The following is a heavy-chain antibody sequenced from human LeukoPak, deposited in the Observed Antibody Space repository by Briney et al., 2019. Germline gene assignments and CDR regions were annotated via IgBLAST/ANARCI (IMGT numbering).Heavy chain of an antibody. D-gene: IGHD3-22*01. Sequence: PVGSLRLSCAVSGITLSNYGMSWVRQAPGKGLEWVAGMSGSGGSTNYADSVKGRFSIFRDNPKNTLYLQMNSLRAEDTAVYFCAKRGVVIRVILVGFHKEAYYYDSWGQGALVTVSS. J-gene: IGHJ4*02. V-gene: IGHV3-23*01. CDR1: GITLSNYG. CDR2: MSGSGGST. CDR3: AKRGVVIRVILVGFHKEAYYYDS.